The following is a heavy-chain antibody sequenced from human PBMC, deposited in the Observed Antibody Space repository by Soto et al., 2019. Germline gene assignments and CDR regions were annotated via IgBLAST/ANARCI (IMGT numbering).Heavy chain of an antibody. J-gene: IGHJ6*02. CDR3: AREYGMDV. CDR1: GYSFHTYA. Sequence: QVQLVQSGAEVKKPGASVNVSCKASGYSFHTYAISWVRQAPGQGLEWVGWISGYNGNTNYAQKFQGRVTWTTDTSTKTAFMELRSLTGDDTAVYYCAREYGMDVWGQGTTVTVSS. V-gene: IGHV1-18*01. CDR2: ISGYNGNT.